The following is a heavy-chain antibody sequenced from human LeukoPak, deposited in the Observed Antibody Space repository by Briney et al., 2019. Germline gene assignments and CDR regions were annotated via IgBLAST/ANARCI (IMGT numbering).Heavy chain of an antibody. CDR1: GFTVNSNY. CDR3: AREVANGASYSSAWSV. D-gene: IGHD6-19*01. Sequence: GGSLRLSCAASGFTVNSNYMNWVRQAPGKGLEWLSVIYTDDQTYYADAVKGRFIVSRDISKNTLYLQVNYVTAEDTAIYYCAREVANGASYSSAWSVWGQGTTVSVSS. V-gene: IGHV3-53*01. CDR2: IYTDDQT. J-gene: IGHJ6*02.